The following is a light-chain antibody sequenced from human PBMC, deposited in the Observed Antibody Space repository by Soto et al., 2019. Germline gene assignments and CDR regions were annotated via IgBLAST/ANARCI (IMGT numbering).Light chain of an antibody. Sequence: SYELTQPPSVSVAPEKTARITCGGNNIGSKRVHWYRQKPGQAPVLVIYYESDRPSGIPARFSGSNSGNTATLTISRVEAWDEADYYCQVWDITTDHYVFGTGTKRTGL. CDR3: QVWDITTDHYV. V-gene: IGLV3-21*04. CDR2: YES. CDR1: NIGSKR. J-gene: IGLJ1*01.